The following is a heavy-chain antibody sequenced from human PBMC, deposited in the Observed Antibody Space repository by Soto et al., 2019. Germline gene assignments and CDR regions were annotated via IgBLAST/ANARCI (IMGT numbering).Heavy chain of an antibody. CDR3: ARTAAAGKYYYVMDV. D-gene: IGHD6-13*01. CDR2: IYPGDSDT. V-gene: IGHV5-51*01. CDR1: GYGFTSYW. Sequence: PGESLKISCKGSGYGFTSYWIGWVRQMPGKGLEWMGIIYPGDSDTRYSPSFQGQVTISADKSISTAYLQWSSLKASDTAMYYCARTAAAGKYYYVMDVWGQGTKVTGSS. J-gene: IGHJ6*02.